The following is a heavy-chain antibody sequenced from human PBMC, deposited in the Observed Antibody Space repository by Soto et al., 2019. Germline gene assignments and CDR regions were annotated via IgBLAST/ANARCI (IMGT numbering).Heavy chain of an antibody. CDR1: GFTFDDYS. CDR3: AQPHIQSAWNDGLAI. V-gene: IGHV3-30-3*01. CDR2: ISYEGSNK. J-gene: IGHJ3*02. Sequence: QVQLVESGGGVVQPGRSLRLSCAAFGFTFDDYSMHWVRQAPGTGLEWVALISYEGSNKYYADSVKGRFTISRDNAKNTLFVEVNSLRTEDTSGYYCAQPHIQSAWNDGLAIWGQGTMVTVSS. D-gene: IGHD1-1*01.